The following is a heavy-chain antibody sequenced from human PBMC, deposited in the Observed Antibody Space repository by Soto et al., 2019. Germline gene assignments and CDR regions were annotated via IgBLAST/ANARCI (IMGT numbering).Heavy chain of an antibody. Sequence: GGSLRLSCAASGFTFSSYGMHWVRQAPGKGLEWVAVIWYDGSNKYYTDSVKGRFTISRDNSKNTLYLQMNSLRAEDTAVYYCARDRYSSGWYDLDYWGQGTLVTVSS. D-gene: IGHD6-19*01. CDR2: IWYDGSNK. J-gene: IGHJ4*02. CDR3: ARDRYSSGWYDLDY. V-gene: IGHV3-33*01. CDR1: GFTFSSYG.